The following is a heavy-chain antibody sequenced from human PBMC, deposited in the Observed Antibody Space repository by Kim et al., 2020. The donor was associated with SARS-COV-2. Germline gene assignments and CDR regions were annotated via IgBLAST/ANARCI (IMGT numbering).Heavy chain of an antibody. J-gene: IGHJ4*02. CDR1: GFTFSSYD. V-gene: IGHV3-13*01. CDR2: IGTAGDT. D-gene: IGHD3-16*02. CDR3: ARGAVTYYDYVWGSYRGRYFDY. Sequence: GGSLRLSCAASGFTFSSYDMHWVRQATGKGLEWVSAIGTAGDTYYPGSVKGRFTISRENAKNSLYLQMNSLRAGDTAVYYCARGAVTYYDYVWGSYRGRYFDYWGQGTLVTVSS.